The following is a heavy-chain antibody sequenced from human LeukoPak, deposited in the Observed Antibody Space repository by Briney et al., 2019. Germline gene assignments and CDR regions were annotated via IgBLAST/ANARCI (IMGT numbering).Heavy chain of an antibody. D-gene: IGHD6-19*01. Sequence: GGSLRLSCAASGFTFSTYAMHWVRQTPGKGLEYVSAITGNGGSTYYADSVKGRFTISRDNSKNTLYLQMGSLRTEDMAVYYCARIWQWLALDYWGQGTLVTVSS. CDR3: ARIWQWLALDY. CDR1: GFTFSTYA. J-gene: IGHJ4*02. V-gene: IGHV3-64*02. CDR2: ITGNGGST.